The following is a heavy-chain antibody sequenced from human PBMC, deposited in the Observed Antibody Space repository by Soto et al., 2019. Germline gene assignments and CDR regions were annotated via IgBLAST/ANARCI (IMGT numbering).Heavy chain of an antibody. V-gene: IGHV4-31*03. CDR1: GVSISSGGYY. CDR3: ARGRYYTDY. Sequence: SETLSLTCTVSGVSISSGGYYWSWIRQHPGKGLEWIGYIDYSGSTYYNPSLKSRVTISIDTSKKQFSLKLSSVTAADTAVYYCARGRYYTDYWGQGTLVTVSS. CDR2: IDYSGST. J-gene: IGHJ4*02. D-gene: IGHD3-10*01.